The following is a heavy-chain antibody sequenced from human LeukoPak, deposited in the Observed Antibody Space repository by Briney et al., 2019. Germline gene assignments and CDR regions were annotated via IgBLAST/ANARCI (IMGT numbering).Heavy chain of an antibody. CDR3: ARRPEMAVDY. D-gene: IGHD5-24*01. J-gene: IGHJ4*02. CDR2: ISSSGSYI. V-gene: IGHV3-21*01. Sequence: GGSLRLSCAASGFTFSSYSMNWVRQAPGKGLEWVSSISSSGSYIYYADSVKGRFTISRDNAKNSLYLQMNSLRAEDTAVYYCARRPEMAVDYWGQGTLVTVSS. CDR1: GFTFSSYS.